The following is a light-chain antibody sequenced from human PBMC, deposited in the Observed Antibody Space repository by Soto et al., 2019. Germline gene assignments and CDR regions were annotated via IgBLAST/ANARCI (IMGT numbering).Light chain of an antibody. CDR1: SGSIASHY. V-gene: IGLV6-57*02. CDR3: QSYDSNNQV. CDR2: ENN. Sequence: NFMLTQPHSVSKSPGKTVTISCTGSSGSIASHYVQWYQQRPGSAPTTVIYENNQRPSGVPGRFSASIDSSSNSASLTISGLKTEDEADYYCQSYDSNNQVFGGGTKLTVL. J-gene: IGLJ3*02.